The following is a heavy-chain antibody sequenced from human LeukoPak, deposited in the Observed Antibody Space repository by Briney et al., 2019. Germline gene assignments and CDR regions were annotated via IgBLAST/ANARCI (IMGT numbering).Heavy chain of an antibody. CDR2: IYTTGST. CDR1: GGSISSNNYY. J-gene: IGHJ4*02. V-gene: IGHV4-39*07. CDR3: AKGNPYYDY. Sequence: PSETLSLTCTVSGGSISSNNYYWGWIRQPPGKGLEWIGNIYTTGSTYYSPSLKSRVIISLDTSENQFSLTLSSLTAADTAVYYCAKGNPYYDYWGQGTLVTVSS. D-gene: IGHD3-22*01.